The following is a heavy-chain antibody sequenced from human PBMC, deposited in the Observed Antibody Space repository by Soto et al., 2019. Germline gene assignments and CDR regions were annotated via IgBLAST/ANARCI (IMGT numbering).Heavy chain of an antibody. J-gene: IGHJ4*02. CDR2: IYYSGST. D-gene: IGHD3-9*01. V-gene: IGHV4-59*08. CDR3: ARASTHFDWLLFPFDY. Sequence: SETLSLTCTVSGGSISSYYWSWIRQPPGKGLEWIGYIYYSGSTNYNPSLKSRVTISVDTSKNQFSLKLSSVTAADTAVYYCARASTHFDWLLFPFDYWGQGTLVTVSS. CDR1: GGSISSYY.